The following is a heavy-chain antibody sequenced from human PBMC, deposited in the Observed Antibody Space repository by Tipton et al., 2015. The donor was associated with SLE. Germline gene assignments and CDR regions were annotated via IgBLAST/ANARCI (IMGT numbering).Heavy chain of an antibody. J-gene: IGHJ4*02. CDR3: ARHFRQQLVRGGYFDY. CDR1: GGSIISSSHY. CDR2: IYYSGSP. V-gene: IGHV4-39*01. Sequence: TLSLTCTVSGGSIISSSHYWGWIRQPPGKGLEYIGSIYYSGSPYYNPSLKSRVTISLDTSKNQFSLKLSSLTAADTAVYYCARHFRQQLVRGGYFDYWGQGTLVTVSS. D-gene: IGHD6-13*01.